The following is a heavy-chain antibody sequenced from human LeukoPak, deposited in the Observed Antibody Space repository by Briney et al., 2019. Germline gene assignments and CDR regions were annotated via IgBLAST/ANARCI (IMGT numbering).Heavy chain of an antibody. D-gene: IGHD6-19*01. CDR3: AKSPGYSTGWYYFDY. Sequence: GGSLRLSCAASGLTFTTYAMSWVRQAPGKGLEWVSTIGGSGGGTYYTDSVKGQFTISRDNSKNTLYLQMNSLRAEDTAVYYCAKSPGYSTGWYYFDYWGQGTLVTVSS. J-gene: IGHJ4*02. CDR1: GLTFTTYA. V-gene: IGHV3-23*01. CDR2: IGGSGGGT.